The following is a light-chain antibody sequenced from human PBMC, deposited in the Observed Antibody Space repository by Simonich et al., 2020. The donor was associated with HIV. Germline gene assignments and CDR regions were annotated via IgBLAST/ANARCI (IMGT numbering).Light chain of an antibody. CDR2: WAS. CDR3: QQYYSTPQT. Sequence: DIVMTQSPDSLAVSLGERATINCKSSQSILYSSNNKNYLAWYQHQPGQPPKLLIYWASTRESGFPDRFSGSGSVTDFTLTISSLQAEDVAVYYCQQYYSTPQTFGQGTKVEIK. CDR1: QSILYSSNNKNY. V-gene: IGKV4-1*01. J-gene: IGKJ1*01.